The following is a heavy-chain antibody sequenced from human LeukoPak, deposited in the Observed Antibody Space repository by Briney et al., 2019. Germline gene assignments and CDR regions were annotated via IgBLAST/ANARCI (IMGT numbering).Heavy chain of an antibody. CDR3: ARGRYFNYYMDV. V-gene: IGHV3-20*04. D-gene: IGHD3-9*01. J-gene: IGHJ6*03. CDR2: INWNGGST. Sequence: GGSLRLSCAASGFTFSSYWMSWVRQAPGKGLEWVSGINWNGGSTGYADSVKGRFTISRDNSKSTLYLQMGSLRPEDMAVYYCARGRYFNYYMDVWGKGTTVTVSS. CDR1: GFTFSSYW.